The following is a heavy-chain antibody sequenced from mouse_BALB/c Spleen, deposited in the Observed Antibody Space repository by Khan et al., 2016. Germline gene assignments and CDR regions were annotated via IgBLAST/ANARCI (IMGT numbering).Heavy chain of an antibody. V-gene: IGHV2-9*02. CDR1: GFSLTSYG. CDR2: IWAGGST. CDR3: GRGNYYGYDDAMDY. J-gene: IGHJ4*01. Sequence: QVQLKESGPGLVAPSQSLSITCTVSGFSLTSYGVHWVRQPPGKGLEWLGVIWAGGSTNYNSALMSRLSISKDNSKSQVFLKMNSLQTDDTAMYXCGRGNYYGYDDAMDYWGQGTSVTVSS. D-gene: IGHD2-2*01.